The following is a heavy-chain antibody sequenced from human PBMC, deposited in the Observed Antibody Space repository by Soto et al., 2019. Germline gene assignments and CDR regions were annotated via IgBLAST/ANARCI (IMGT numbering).Heavy chain of an antibody. Sequence: SVKVSCKASGGTFSSYAISWVRQAPGQGLEWMGGIIPTFGTANYAQKFQGRVTITADESTSTAYMELSSLRSEDTAVYYCARNRIITMIVVVRSDGMEVWGQGTTVTVSS. D-gene: IGHD3-22*01. CDR1: GGTFSSYA. V-gene: IGHV1-69*13. CDR3: ARNRIITMIVVVRSDGMEV. J-gene: IGHJ6*02. CDR2: IIPTFGTA.